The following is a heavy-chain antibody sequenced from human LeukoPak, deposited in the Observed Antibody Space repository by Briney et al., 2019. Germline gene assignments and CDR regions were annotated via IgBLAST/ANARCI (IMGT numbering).Heavy chain of an antibody. D-gene: IGHD2-21*01. J-gene: IGHJ5*02. CDR2: INPSGGST. V-gene: IGHV1-46*03. Sequence: ASVKVSCKASGYTFTSYYMHWVRQAPGQGLEWMGIINPSGGSTSYAQKFQGRVTMTRDTSTSTVYMELSSLRSEDTAVYYCASTSYCGGDCYNNWFDPWCQGTLVTVSS. CDR1: GYTFTSYY. CDR3: ASTSYCGGDCYNNWFDP.